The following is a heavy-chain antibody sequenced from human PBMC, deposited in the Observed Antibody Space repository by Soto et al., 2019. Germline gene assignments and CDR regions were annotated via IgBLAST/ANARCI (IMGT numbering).Heavy chain of an antibody. CDR1: AGSVYNHY. Sequence: QVHLQESGPGLVKPSETLSLTCTVSAGSVYNHYWCWVRQPPRKGLEWIGYIYYTGGTNYNTSLKSRVTMSVDTSNTGVSLNLTSLTAADTAIYYCTGDNWYSEYWGQGHLVTVAS. V-gene: IGHV4-59*02. J-gene: IGHJ4*02. D-gene: IGHD1-20*01. CDR2: IYYTGGT. CDR3: TGDNWYSEY.